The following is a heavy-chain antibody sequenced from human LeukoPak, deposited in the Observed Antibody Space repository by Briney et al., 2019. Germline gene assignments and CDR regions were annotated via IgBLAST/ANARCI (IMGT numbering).Heavy chain of an antibody. D-gene: IGHD2-2*01. V-gene: IGHV4-61*02. Sequence: SETLSLTCTVSGGSISSGSHYWSWIRQPAGKGLEWIGRIYTSGSTNYNPSLKSRVTISVDTSKNQFSLKLSSVTAADTAVYYCAREVVVPAARDYFDYWGQGTLVTVSS. CDR3: AREVVVPAARDYFDY. CDR1: GGSISSGSHY. J-gene: IGHJ4*02. CDR2: IYTSGST.